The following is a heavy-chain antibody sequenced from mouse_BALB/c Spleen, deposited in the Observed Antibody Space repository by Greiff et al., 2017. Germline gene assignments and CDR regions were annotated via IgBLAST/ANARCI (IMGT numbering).Heavy chain of an antibody. V-gene: IGHV1S81*02. Sequence: QVTLNESGAELVKPGASVKLSCKASGYTFTSYYLYWVKQRPGQGLEWIGEINPSNGGTNFNEKFKSKATLTVDKSSSTAYMQLSSLTSEDSAVYYCTRDHYRYHCPMDYWGQGTSVTVSS. CDR2: INPSNGGT. CDR3: TRDHYRYHCPMDY. CDR1: GYTFTSYY. D-gene: IGHD2-14*01. J-gene: IGHJ4*01.